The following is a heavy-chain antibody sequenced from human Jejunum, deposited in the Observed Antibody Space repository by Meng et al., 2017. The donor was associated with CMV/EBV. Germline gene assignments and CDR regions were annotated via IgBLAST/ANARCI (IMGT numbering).Heavy chain of an antibody. Sequence: GHPFTGNYSHWVRQAPGQGLEWMGWINPNGGGTNYAQKFQGRVTMTRDTSINTVYMNLSSLRSDDTAVYYCARLPAMATIYYFFDYWGQGTTVTVSS. V-gene: IGHV1-2*02. D-gene: IGHD5-24*01. J-gene: IGHJ4*03. CDR1: GHPFTGNY. CDR3: ARLPAMATIYYFFDY. CDR2: INPNGGGT.